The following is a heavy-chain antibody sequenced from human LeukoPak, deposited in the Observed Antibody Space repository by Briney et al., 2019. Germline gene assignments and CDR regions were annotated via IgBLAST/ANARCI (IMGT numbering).Heavy chain of an antibody. Sequence: PSETLSLTCTVSGGSISSYYWSWIRQPPGKGLDWLGFIYYTGSTNYNPSLKSRVTISVDTSKNQFSLKLTSVTAADTAVYYCARTYCSTTACPFDYWGQGTLVTVSS. CDR3: ARTYCSTTACPFDY. J-gene: IGHJ4*02. CDR2: IYYTGST. D-gene: IGHD2-2*01. V-gene: IGHV4-59*08. CDR1: GGSISSYY.